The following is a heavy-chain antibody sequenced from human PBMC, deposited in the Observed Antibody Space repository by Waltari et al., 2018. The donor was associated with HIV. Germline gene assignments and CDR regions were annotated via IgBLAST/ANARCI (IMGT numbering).Heavy chain of an antibody. D-gene: IGHD1-26*01. CDR3: ARDPRSSGYYGMDV. CDR1: GFTIGDNY. Sequence: EVQLVESGGVLIEPGGSLRLSCAASGFTIGDNYMSWVRQSPGKGLEWVSVIYSGGSTYYADSVKGRFTISRDNSKNTLSLHMNSLRAEDTAVYYCARDPRSSGYYGMDVWGQGATVTVSS. V-gene: IGHV3-53*01. CDR2: IYSGGST. J-gene: IGHJ6*02.